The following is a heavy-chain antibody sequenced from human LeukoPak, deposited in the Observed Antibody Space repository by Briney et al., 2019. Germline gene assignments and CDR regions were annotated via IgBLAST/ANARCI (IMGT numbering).Heavy chain of an antibody. J-gene: IGHJ4*02. CDR3: ARGFDYGGNWYEYYFDY. Sequence: GGSLRLSCAASGFTFSRYWMSWVRQAPGKGLEWVANIKHDGSEKYYLDSVKGRFTISRDNAKNSLYLQMNSLRAEDTAVYYCARGFDYGGNWYEYYFDYWGQGTLVTVSS. CDR2: IKHDGSEK. CDR1: GFTFSRYW. V-gene: IGHV3-7*01. D-gene: IGHD4-23*01.